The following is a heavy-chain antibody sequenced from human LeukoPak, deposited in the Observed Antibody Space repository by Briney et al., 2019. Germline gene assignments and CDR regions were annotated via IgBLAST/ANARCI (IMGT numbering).Heavy chain of an antibody. D-gene: IGHD1-7*01. J-gene: IGHJ3*02. V-gene: IGHV4-59*08. CDR2: IYYSGST. CDR3: ASENYRNAFDI. CDR1: GGSISSYY. Sequence: SETLSLTCTVSGGSISSYYWSWIRQPPGKGLEWIGNIYYSGSTNYNPSLKSRVTISVDTSKNQFSLKLSSVTAADTAVYYCASENYRNAFDIWGQGTMVTVSS.